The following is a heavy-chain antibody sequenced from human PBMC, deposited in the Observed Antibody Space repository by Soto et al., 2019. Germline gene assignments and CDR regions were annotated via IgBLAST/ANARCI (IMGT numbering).Heavy chain of an antibody. V-gene: IGHV1-46*01. CDR2: INPSGGGT. CDR1: GSTFTSYY. CDR3: ARVTERRAEFDY. D-gene: IGHD1-1*01. J-gene: IGHJ4*02. Sequence: ASVKVSCKASGSTFTSYYMHWVRQAPGQGLEWMGIINPSGGGTSYAQKFQGRVTMTRDTSTSTVYMELSSLRSEDTAVYYCARVTERRAEFDYWGQGTLVTVSS.